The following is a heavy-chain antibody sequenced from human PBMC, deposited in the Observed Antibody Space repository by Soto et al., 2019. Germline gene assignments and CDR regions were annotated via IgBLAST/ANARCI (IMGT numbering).Heavy chain of an antibody. CDR3: SADTRTDRSGYPSEVGDY. D-gene: IGHD3-22*01. Sequence: EVQLVESGGGLAQPGGSLRLSCAASGFTFNTNSMNWVRQAPGKGLEWVSYISSGSNSKYYADYVKGRFTISRENAKNSLYLQMTNLRYEKTAIYSGSADTRTDRSGYPSEVGDYWGQGTRVTVPS. CDR1: GFTFNTNS. V-gene: IGHV3-48*02. J-gene: IGHJ4*02. CDR2: ISSGSNSK.